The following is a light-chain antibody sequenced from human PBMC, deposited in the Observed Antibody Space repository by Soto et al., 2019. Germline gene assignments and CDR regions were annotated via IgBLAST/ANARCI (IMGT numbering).Light chain of an antibody. CDR3: SSYTSSSTRV. Sequence: QSALTQPASVSGSPGQSITISCTGTSSDVGGYNYVSWYQQHPGKAPKLMIYDVSNRPSGVSNRFAGSTSGNTASLTISRLQAEDEADYYCSSYTSSSTRVFGTGTKLTVL. J-gene: IGLJ1*01. CDR2: DVS. V-gene: IGLV2-14*01. CDR1: SSDVGGYNY.